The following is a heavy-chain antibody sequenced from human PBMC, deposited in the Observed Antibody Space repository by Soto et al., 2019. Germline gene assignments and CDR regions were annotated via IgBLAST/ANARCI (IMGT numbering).Heavy chain of an antibody. Sequence: EVQLLESGGGFVQPGGSLRLSCAASGFTFTNYALSWVRQAPGQGLEWVSTIGGGSGSTSYADSVKGRFSIARENSKNTLYLQMSSLRAKDTALYYCATRMYSTSWYYFVSWGQGTLVTVSS. J-gene: IGHJ4*02. CDR1: GFTFTNYA. CDR2: IGGGSGST. V-gene: IGHV3-23*01. CDR3: ATRMYSTSWYYFVS. D-gene: IGHD6-13*01.